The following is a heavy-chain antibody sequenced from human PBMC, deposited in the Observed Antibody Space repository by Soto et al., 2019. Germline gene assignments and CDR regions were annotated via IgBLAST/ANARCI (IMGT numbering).Heavy chain of an antibody. CDR1: WHIYTRYW. J-gene: IGHJ6*02. CDR3: ARHARGDIKVPDFYYGVDV. Sequence: PGGSLKISFQGPWHIYTRYWITWVRQMPGKGLEGMGMISLGESDTIYSPAFQGHGTISADKAISTAHLHGSSRKPRDTAIYYCARHARGDIKVPDFYYGVDVWGQGTPVTVSS. V-gene: IGHV5-51*01. CDR2: ISLGESDT. D-gene: IGHD2-21*02.